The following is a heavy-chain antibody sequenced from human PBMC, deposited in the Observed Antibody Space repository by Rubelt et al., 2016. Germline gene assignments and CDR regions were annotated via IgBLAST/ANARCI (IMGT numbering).Heavy chain of an antibody. J-gene: IGHJ4*02. D-gene: IGHD6-19*01. V-gene: IGHV3-23*01. CDR3: AKGQAVPWSEFDS. CDR1: ELTFSTYA. Sequence: GSGGGLVQPGGSLRLPCVPSELTFSTYAMNWVRQAPGKGLEWVSSISGADGSTYYADSVKGRFTISRDSSKDTLYLQMNSLRAEDPAVYYCAKGQAVPWSEFDSWGQGTLVTVSS. CDR2: ISGADGST.